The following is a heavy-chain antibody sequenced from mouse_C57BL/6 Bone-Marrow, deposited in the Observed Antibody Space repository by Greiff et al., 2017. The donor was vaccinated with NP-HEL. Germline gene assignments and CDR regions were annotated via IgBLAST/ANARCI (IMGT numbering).Heavy chain of an antibody. Sequence: VQRVESGPGLVQPSQSLSITCTVSGFSLTSYGVHWVRQPPGKGLEWLGVIWSGGSTDYNAAFISRLSISKDNSKSQVFFKMNSLQADDTAIYYCAKIKNYYAMDYWGQGTSVTVSS. CDR1: GFSLTSYG. V-gene: IGHV2-4*01. J-gene: IGHJ4*01. D-gene: IGHD1-3*01. CDR2: IWSGGST. CDR3: AKIKNYYAMDY.